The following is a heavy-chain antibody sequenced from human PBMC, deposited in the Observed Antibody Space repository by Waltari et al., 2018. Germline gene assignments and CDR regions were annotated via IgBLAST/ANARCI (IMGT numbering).Heavy chain of an antibody. V-gene: IGHV4-38-2*02. CDR1: GYSISSCYY. J-gene: IGHJ1*01. Sequence: QVQLQESGPGLVKPSETLSLTCTVSGYSISSCYYWGWIRQPPGKGLEWIGSIYHSGSTYYNPSLKSRVTISVDTSKNQFSLKLSSVTAADTAVYYCARAAAAGSEYFQHWGQGTLVTVSS. CDR3: ARAAAAGSEYFQH. D-gene: IGHD6-13*01. CDR2: IYHSGST.